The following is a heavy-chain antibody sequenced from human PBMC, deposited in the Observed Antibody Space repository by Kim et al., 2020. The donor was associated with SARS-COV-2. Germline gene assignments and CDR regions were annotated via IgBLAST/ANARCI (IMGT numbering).Heavy chain of an antibody. D-gene: IGHD5-12*01. CDR3: TTGAGGWLQYPSDY. Sequence: GGSLRLSCAASGFTFSNAWMSWVRQAPGKGLEWVGRIKSKTDGGTTDYAAPVKGRFTISRDDSKNTLYLQMNSLKTEDTAVYYCTTGAGGWLQYPSDYWGQGTLVTVSS. J-gene: IGHJ4*02. CDR2: IKSKTDGGTT. V-gene: IGHV3-15*01. CDR1: GFTFSNAW.